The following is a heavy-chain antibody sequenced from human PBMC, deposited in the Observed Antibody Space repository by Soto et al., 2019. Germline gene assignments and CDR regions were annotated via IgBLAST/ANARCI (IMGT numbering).Heavy chain of an antibody. CDR2: INNSGNT. J-gene: IGHJ4*02. V-gene: IGHV4-34*01. CDR3: ARARRGGSYFDH. CDR1: GGSFNGYS. Sequence: SETLSLTCGVYGGSFNGYSWNWIHQPPGRGLEWIAEINNSGNTNYNPSRKSRVTISIDTSKNQFSLNLTSVTAADTAMYFCARARRGGSYFDHWGQGTLVTVSS. D-gene: IGHD3-16*01.